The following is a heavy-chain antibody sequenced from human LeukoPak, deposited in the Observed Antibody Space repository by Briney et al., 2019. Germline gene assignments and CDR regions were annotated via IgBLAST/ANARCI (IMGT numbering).Heavy chain of an antibody. D-gene: IGHD6-19*01. J-gene: IGHJ5*02. CDR2: IFHSGST. CDR3: AGSGWQGNWFDP. V-gene: IGHV4-4*02. Sequence: ASGTLSLTCAVSGGSISSSNWWSWVRQPPGKGLEWIGEIFHSGSTNYNPSLKSRVTISVDKSKNQFSLKLSSVTAADTAVYYCAGSGWQGNWFDPWGQGTLVTVSS. CDR1: GGSISSSNW.